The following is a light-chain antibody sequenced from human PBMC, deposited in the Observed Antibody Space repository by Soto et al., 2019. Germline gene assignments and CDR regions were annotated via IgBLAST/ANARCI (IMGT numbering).Light chain of an antibody. V-gene: IGKV1-39*01. Sequence: DMQMTQSPSTLSASVGDRVTITCRASQSISSFLNWYQQKPGKAPKVLIYAASRLESGVPSRFSGSGSGTDFTLTISSLQPEDYATYYCQQSYSTPPRYTFGHGTKVDIK. CDR2: AAS. J-gene: IGKJ2*01. CDR3: QQSYSTPPRYT. CDR1: QSISSF.